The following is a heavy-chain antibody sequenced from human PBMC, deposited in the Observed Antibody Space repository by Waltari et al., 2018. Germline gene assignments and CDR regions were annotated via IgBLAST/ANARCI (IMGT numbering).Heavy chain of an antibody. D-gene: IGHD3-10*01. V-gene: IGHV4-34*01. CDR1: GGSFSGYY. CDR3: ARVGYYYGSGSYYRYYYGMDV. Sequence: QVQLQQWGAGLLKPSETLSLTCAVYGGSFSGYYWSWIRQPPGKGLELIGEINHSGRPNYTQSLKSLVTISVDTSKNQFSLKLSSVTAADTAVYYCARVGYYYGSGSYYRYYYGMDVWGQGTTVTVSS. CDR2: INHSGRP. J-gene: IGHJ6*02.